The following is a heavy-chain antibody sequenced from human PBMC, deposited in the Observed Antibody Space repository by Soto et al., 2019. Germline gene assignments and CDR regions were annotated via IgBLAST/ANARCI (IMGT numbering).Heavy chain of an antibody. Sequence: WIGKINHSGSTNYNPSLKSRVTISVDTSKHQFSLKLSSVPAADTAVYSCARGGSSWPPNDPSTSSPFDYWGQGTLVPVSS. V-gene: IGHV4-34*01. CDR2: INHSGST. CDR3: ARGGSSWPPNDPSTSSPFDY. D-gene: IGHD6-13*01. J-gene: IGHJ4*02.